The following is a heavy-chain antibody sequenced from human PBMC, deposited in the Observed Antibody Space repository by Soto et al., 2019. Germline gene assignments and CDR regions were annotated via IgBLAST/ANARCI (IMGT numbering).Heavy chain of an antibody. D-gene: IGHD3-10*01. Sequence: EVRLLESGGGLVQPGGSLRLSCAGSGFTFSSNAMSWVRQAPGKGLEWVSSVSGDGYASDYADSVKGLFTVSRHNSKNTLYLQMNSLRAEDTAVYYCAKRHYYGSGSFALATWGQGTLVTVSS. CDR1: GFTFSSNA. CDR3: AKRHYYGSGSFALAT. V-gene: IGHV3-23*01. CDR2: VSGDGYAS. J-gene: IGHJ4*03.